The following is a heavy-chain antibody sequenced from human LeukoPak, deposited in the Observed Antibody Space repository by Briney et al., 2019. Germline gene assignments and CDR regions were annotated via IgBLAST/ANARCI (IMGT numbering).Heavy chain of an antibody. J-gene: IGHJ4*02. CDR2: IWYDGSNK. CDR1: GFTFSSYG. Sequence: GGSLRLSCAASGFTFSSYGMHWVRQAPGKGLEWVAVIWYDGSNKYYADSVKGRFTISRDNAKNSLYLQMNSLRAEDTAVYYCARELNYYDSSGTFDYWGQGTLVTVSS. D-gene: IGHD3-22*01. CDR3: ARELNYYDSSGTFDY. V-gene: IGHV3-33*01.